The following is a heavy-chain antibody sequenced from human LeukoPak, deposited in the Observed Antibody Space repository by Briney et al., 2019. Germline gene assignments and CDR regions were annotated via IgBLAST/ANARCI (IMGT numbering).Heavy chain of an antibody. CDR2: IWYDGSNE. V-gene: IGHV3-33*06. J-gene: IGHJ4*02. CDR1: GFIFNNYG. CDR3: AKLIVGAYYFDY. Sequence: GRSLRLSCAASGFIFNNYGMHWVRQAPGKGLEWVALIWYDGSNEYYADSVKGRFTISRDNSKNTLYLQMSSLRAEDTAVYYCAKLIVGAYYFDYWGQGTLVTVSS. D-gene: IGHD1-26*01.